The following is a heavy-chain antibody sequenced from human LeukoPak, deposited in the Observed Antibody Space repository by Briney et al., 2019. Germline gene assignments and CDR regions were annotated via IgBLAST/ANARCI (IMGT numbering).Heavy chain of an antibody. CDR3: AELGITMIGGV. D-gene: IGHD3-10*02. J-gene: IGHJ6*04. CDR2: IDSDGSRI. V-gene: IGHV3-74*03. CDR1: GFTFSTSW. Sequence: GGSQRLSCEGSGFTFSTSWMHWVRQAPGKGLVWVSRIDSDGSRITYADSVKGRFTISKDNAKNSLYLQMNSLRAEDTAVYYCAELGITMIGGVWGKGTTVTISS.